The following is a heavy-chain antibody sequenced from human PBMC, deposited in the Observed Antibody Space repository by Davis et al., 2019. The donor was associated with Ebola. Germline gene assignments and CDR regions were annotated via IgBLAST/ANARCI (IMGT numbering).Heavy chain of an antibody. J-gene: IGHJ4*02. Sequence: PGGSLRLSCAASGFTFSNYGMHWVRQAPGKGLEWVAFVSYHGTNKYYADSVKGRFTISRDNSKNTLYLQMNSLRAEDTSVYYCAKTDTIGSRVVIGATGVDFWGQGTLVTVSS. D-gene: IGHD2-15*01. CDR2: VSYHGTNK. CDR1: GFTFSNYG. CDR3: AKTDTIGSRVVIGATGVDF. V-gene: IGHV3-30*18.